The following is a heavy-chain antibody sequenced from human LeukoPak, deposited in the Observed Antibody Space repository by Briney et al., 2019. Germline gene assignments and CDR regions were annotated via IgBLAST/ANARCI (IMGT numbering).Heavy chain of an antibody. CDR1: GFTFSSYG. J-gene: IGHJ4*02. CDR2: ISYDGSNK. Sequence: GGSLRLSCAASGFTFSSYGMHWVRQAPGKGLEWVAVISYDGSNKYYVDSVKGRFTISRDNSKNTLYLQMSSLRAEDTAVYYCTKTPRDYEYYFDYWGQGTLVTVSS. V-gene: IGHV3-30*18. D-gene: IGHD4-17*01. CDR3: TKTPRDYEYYFDY.